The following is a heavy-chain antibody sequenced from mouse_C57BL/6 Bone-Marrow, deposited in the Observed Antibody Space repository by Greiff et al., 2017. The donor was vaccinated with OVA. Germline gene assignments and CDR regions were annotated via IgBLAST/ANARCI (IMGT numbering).Heavy chain of an antibody. CDR3: ARWDLANWDLDD. Sequence: VQLQQSGAELVRPGTSVKMSCKASGYTFTNYWIGWAKQRPGHGLEWIGDIYPGGGYTNYNEKFKGKATLTADKSSSTAYMQFSSLTSEDSAIYYCARWDLANWDLDDWGQGTTLTVSS. CDR2: IYPGGGYT. CDR1: GYTFTNYW. J-gene: IGHJ2*01. D-gene: IGHD4-1*01. V-gene: IGHV1-63*01.